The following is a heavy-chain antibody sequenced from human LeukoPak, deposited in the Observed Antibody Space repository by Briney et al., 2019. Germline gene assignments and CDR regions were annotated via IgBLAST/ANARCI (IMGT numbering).Heavy chain of an antibody. D-gene: IGHD3-22*01. Sequence: PGGSLRLSCAASGLTFSNYGMSWVRRAPGKGLEWVSGISANGGSTSYADSALGRFIISRDNSKSEVFLQMNSLSAGDTAVYYCAKMDSSGYFASYLDVWGKGTTVTVSS. V-gene: IGHV3-23*01. CDR3: AKMDSSGYFASYLDV. CDR1: GLTFSNYG. J-gene: IGHJ6*04. CDR2: ISANGGST.